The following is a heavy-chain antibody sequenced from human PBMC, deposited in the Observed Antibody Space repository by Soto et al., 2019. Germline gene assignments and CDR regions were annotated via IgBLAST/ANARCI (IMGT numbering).Heavy chain of an antibody. Sequence: GGSLRLSCTASGFTFGDYAMSWVRQAPGKGLEWVGFIRSKAYGGTTEYAASVKGRFTISRDDSKSIAYLQMNSLKTEDTAVYYCTSFRDGYNYGLDYWGQGTLVTVSS. CDR1: GFTFGDYA. J-gene: IGHJ4*02. D-gene: IGHD5-12*01. CDR2: IRSKAYGGTT. CDR3: TSFRDGYNYGLDY. V-gene: IGHV3-49*04.